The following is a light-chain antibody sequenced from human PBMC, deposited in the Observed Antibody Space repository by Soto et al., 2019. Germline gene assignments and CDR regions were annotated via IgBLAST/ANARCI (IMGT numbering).Light chain of an antibody. Sequence: SALTQPASVSGSPGQSITISCTGTSSDVGNYKYVSWYQQHPGKAPKLMIYEVSNRPSGVSNRFSGSKSGNTASLTISGLQAEDETDYYCFSYTSSGTYVFGPGTKLTVL. CDR1: SSDVGNYKY. CDR3: FSYTSSGTYV. V-gene: IGLV2-14*01. J-gene: IGLJ1*01. CDR2: EVS.